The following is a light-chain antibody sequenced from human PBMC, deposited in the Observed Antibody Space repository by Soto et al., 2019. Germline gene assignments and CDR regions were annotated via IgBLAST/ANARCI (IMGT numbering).Light chain of an antibody. Sequence: EIVLTQSPAPLSLSPGERATLSCRASQRLSSYLAWYQQKPGQAPRLLIYNASNRATGIPARFRGGGSGTDLTLPISSLDPEDFSGYYLQQRSSWPPGLTFGGGTRVEIK. J-gene: IGKJ4*01. V-gene: IGKV3-11*01. CDR1: QRLSSY. CDR3: QQRSSWPPGLT. CDR2: NAS.